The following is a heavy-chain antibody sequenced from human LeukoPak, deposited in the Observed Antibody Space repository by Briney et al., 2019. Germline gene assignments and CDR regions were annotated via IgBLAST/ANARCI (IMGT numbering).Heavy chain of an antibody. CDR2: IGKGGGT. Sequence: GGSLRLSCAASGFTFSSYDMHWVRHVTGKRLEWVSAIGKGGGTYYADSVKGRFTISRENAKRSLYLQMKSLRAGDTAVYYCARGFSDISGNDAFDIWGQGTKVTVSS. D-gene: IGHD3-22*01. J-gene: IGHJ3*02. CDR3: ARGFSDISGNDAFDI. CDR1: GFTFSSYD. V-gene: IGHV3-13*01.